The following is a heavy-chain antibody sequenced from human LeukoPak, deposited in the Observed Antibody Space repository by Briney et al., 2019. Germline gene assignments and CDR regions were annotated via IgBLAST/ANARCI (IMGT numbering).Heavy chain of an antibody. D-gene: IGHD6-13*01. CDR2: ISYDGSNK. V-gene: IGHV3-30*18. J-gene: IGHJ4*02. CDR3: AKDSAAGITGWPSYFDY. Sequence: PGRSLRLSCAASGFTFSSYGMHWVRQAPGKGLEWVAVISYDGSNKYYADSVKGRFTISRDNSKNTLYLQMNSLRAEDTAVYYCAKDSAAGITGWPSYFDYWRQGTLVTVSA. CDR1: GFTFSSYG.